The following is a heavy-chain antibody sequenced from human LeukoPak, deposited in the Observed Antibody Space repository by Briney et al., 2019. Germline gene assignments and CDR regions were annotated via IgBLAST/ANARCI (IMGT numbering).Heavy chain of an antibody. CDR2: IGDTGGST. J-gene: IGHJ5*02. Sequence: GGSLRLSCAASGFTFGAMSWLRRAPGPGLGWVATIGDTGGSTYYADSVKGRFTISRDNSKNTLYQQMNSLRAEDSAVYYCVKYRGFGDSYESWGQGTLVTVSS. CDR3: VKYRGFGDSYES. CDR1: GFTFGA. V-gene: IGHV3-23*01. D-gene: IGHD3-10*01.